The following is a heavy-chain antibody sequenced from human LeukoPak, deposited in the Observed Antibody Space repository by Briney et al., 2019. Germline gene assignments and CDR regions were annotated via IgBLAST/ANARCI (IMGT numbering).Heavy chain of an antibody. J-gene: IGHJ6*02. CDR3: ARRDGYCSSTSCYADYYYGMDV. CDR2: IYPGDSDT. V-gene: IGHV5-51*01. CDR1: GYGFTSYW. Sequence: GESLKISCKGSGYGFTSYWIGWVRQMPGKGLEWMGIIYPGDSDTTYSPSFQGQVTIPADKSISTAYLQWSSLKASDTAMYYCARRDGYCSSTSCYADYYYGMDVWGQGTTVIVSS. D-gene: IGHD2-2*01.